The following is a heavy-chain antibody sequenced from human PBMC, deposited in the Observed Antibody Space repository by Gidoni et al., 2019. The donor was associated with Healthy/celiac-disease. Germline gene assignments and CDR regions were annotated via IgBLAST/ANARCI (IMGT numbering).Heavy chain of an antibody. Sequence: QVQLVESGGGVVQPGRSLRLSCAASGFTFSSYAMHWVRQAPGKGLEWVAVISYDGSNKYYADSVKGRFTISRDNSKNTLYLQMNSLRAEDTAVYYCAREGVDYYDSSGYFDYWGQGTLVTVSS. CDR3: AREGVDYYDSSGYFDY. J-gene: IGHJ4*02. CDR1: GFTFSSYA. CDR2: ISYDGSNK. D-gene: IGHD3-22*01. V-gene: IGHV3-30-3*01.